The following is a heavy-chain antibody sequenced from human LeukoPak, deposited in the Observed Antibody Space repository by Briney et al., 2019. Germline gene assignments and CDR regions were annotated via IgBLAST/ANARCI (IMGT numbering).Heavy chain of an antibody. J-gene: IGHJ3*01. V-gene: IGHV3-30-3*01. Sequence: GGSLRLCCAASGFTFSSYAMHWVRQAPGKGLEWVAVISYDGSNKYYADSVKGRFTISRDNSKNTLYLQMNSLRAEDTAVYYCARDNWGSWGQGTMVTVSS. CDR3: ARDNWGS. CDR2: ISYDGSNK. D-gene: IGHD7-27*01. CDR1: GFTFSSYA.